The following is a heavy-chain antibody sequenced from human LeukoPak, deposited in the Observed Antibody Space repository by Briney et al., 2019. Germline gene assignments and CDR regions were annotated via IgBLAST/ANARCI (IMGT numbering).Heavy chain of an antibody. Sequence: SETLSLTCTVSGGSISSSSSYWGWIRQPPGKGLEWIGSIYYSGSSFDNPALKSRVTISVDTSKNQFSLKLSSVTAADTAVYYCAREQYYYYYMDVWGKGTTVTVSS. CDR2: IYYSGSS. CDR1: GGSISSSSSY. V-gene: IGHV4-39*07. CDR3: AREQYYYYYMDV. J-gene: IGHJ6*03.